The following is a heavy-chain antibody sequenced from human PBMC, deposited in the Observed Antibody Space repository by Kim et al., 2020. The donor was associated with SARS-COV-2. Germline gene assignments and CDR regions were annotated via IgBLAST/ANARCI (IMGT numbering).Heavy chain of an antibody. D-gene: IGHD6-19*01. Sequence: ASVKVCKASGYTFTSYGISWVRQAPGQGLEWMGWISAYNGNTNYAQKLQGRVTMTTDTSTSTAYMELRSLRSDDTAVYYCARGGVGGIAVAGTVVSWYFDLWGRGTLVTVSS. V-gene: IGHV1-18*01. J-gene: IGHJ2*01. CDR2: ISAYNGNT. CDR3: ARGGVGGIAVAGTVVSWYFDL. CDR1: GYTFTSYG.